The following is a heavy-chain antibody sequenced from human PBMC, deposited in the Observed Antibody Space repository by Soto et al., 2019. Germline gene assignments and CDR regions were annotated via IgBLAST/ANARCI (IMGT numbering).Heavy chain of an antibody. CDR1: GFTSSSYW. V-gene: IGHV3-74*01. CDR3: ASLSAPVDY. CDR2: IDSNGIMT. J-gene: IGHJ4*01. Sequence: GGCLRLSCAACGFTSSSYWMHWVRQVPGKGMEWVSKIDSNGIMTDYADSVKGRFSISRDNAKNSLYLQMDSLTVEDTAVYHCASLSAPVDYWGQGTLVTVSS. D-gene: IGHD2-2*01.